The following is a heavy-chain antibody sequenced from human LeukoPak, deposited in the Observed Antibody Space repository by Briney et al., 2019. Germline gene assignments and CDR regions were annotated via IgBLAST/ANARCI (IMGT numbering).Heavy chain of an antibody. V-gene: IGHV3-53*01. CDR1: RFTFSSYS. CDR3: ARVLRLERPYYYYYMDV. D-gene: IGHD1-1*01. CDR2: IYSGGST. Sequence: PGGSLRLSCAASRFTFSSYSMNWVRQAPGKGLEWVSVIYSGGSTYYADSVKGRFTISRDNSKNTLYLQMNSLRAEDTALYHCARVLRLERPYYYYYMDVWGKGTTVTISS. J-gene: IGHJ6*03.